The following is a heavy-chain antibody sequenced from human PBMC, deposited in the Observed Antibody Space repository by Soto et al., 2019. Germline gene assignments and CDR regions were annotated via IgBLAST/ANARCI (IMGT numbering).Heavy chain of an antibody. D-gene: IGHD3-10*01. Sequence: PGQALKISGEGSGFSFSNYWMHWVRQAPGKGLVWVSRISPDGRTTTYADSVKGRFTISRDNAKSTLYLQMNSLTVEDGAVYYCADSWLPTSYWGPGPLVTVSS. CDR1: GFSFSNYW. V-gene: IGHV3-74*01. J-gene: IGHJ4*02. CDR3: ADSWLPTSY. CDR2: ISPDGRTT.